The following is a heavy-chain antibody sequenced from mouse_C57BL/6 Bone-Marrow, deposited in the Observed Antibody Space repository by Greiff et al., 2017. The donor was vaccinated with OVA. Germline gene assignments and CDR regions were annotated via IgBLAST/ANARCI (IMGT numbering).Heavy chain of an antibody. CDR1: GYTFTSYG. D-gene: IGHD1-1*01. CDR2: IYPRSGNT. J-gene: IGHJ3*01. CDR3: AREGYYYGSSSFAY. Sequence: LVESGAELARPGASVKLSCKASGYTFTSYGISWVKQRTGQGLEWIGEIYPRSGNTYYNEKFKGKATLTADKSSSTAYMELRSLTSEDSAVYFCAREGYYYGSSSFAYWGQGTLVTVSA. V-gene: IGHV1-81*01.